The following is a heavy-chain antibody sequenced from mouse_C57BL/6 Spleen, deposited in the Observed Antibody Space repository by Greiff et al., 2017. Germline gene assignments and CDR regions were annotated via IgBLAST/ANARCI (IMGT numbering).Heavy chain of an antibody. D-gene: IGHD4-1*02. V-gene: IGHV2-5*01. CDR2: IWRGGST. CDR3: AIPNWDYYAMDY. J-gene: IGHJ4*01. CDR1: GFSLTSYG. Sequence: VQLQESGPGLVQPSQSLSITCTVSGFSLTSYGVHWVRQSPGKGLEWLGVIWRGGSTDYNAAFMSRLSITKDNSKSQVFFKVNSLQADDTAIYYCAIPNWDYYAMDYWGQGTSVTVSS.